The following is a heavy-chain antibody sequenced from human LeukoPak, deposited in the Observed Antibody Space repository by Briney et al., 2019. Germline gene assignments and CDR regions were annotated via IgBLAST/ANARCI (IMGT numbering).Heavy chain of an antibody. CDR3: ARDIHTQLWLGY. CDR1: GFTFSSYG. V-gene: IGHV3-48*04. CDR2: ISASSDSI. D-gene: IGHD5-18*01. Sequence: PGGSLRLSCAASGFTFSSYGMNWVRQAPGKGLEWVSYISASSDSIYYADSVKGRFTISRDNAKNSLFLQMNSLRAEDTAVYYCARDIHTQLWLGYWGQGTLVTVSS. J-gene: IGHJ4*02.